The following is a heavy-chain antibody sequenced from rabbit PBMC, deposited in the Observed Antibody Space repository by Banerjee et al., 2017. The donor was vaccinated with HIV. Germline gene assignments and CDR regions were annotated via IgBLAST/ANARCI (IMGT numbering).Heavy chain of an antibody. Sequence: QSLEESGGDLVKPGASLTLTCTASGFIFSDNYVMSWVRQAPGKGLEWIACINTSSGNTVYASWAKGRFTISKTSSTTVTLQMTSLTAADTATYFCARDGAGYAGYGYAHLWGPGTLVTVS. J-gene: IGHJ4*01. CDR2: INTSSGNT. D-gene: IGHD6-1*01. CDR1: GFIFSDNYV. V-gene: IGHV1S40*01. CDR3: ARDGAGYAGYGYAHL.